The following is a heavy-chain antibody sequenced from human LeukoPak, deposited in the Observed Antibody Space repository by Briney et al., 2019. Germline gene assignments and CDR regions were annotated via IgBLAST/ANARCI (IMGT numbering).Heavy chain of an antibody. CDR3: ARSTQASSTSFDY. J-gene: IGHJ4*02. D-gene: IGHD6-6*01. CDR2: IYHSGST. CDR1: GGSISNYY. Sequence: SETLSLTCTVSGGSISNYYWSWIRQPPGKRLEYIGFIYHSGSTNYNPSFKSRVTMSVDKSENQCSLRLSSVTAADTAIYFCARSTQASSTSFDYWGQGTLVTVSS. V-gene: IGHV4-59*01.